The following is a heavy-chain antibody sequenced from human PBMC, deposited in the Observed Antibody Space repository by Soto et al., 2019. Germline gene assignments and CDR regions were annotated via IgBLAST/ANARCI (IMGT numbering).Heavy chain of an antibody. J-gene: IGHJ4*02. Sequence: LSLTCAVSGGSISSGAYSWSWIRQPPGKGLEWIGYLYHGGATYSNPSLKNRVTISGDWSKNQFSLKLNSVTAADTAVYYCARAFTAMSLFDYWGPGILVTVSS. D-gene: IGHD5-18*01. CDR2: LYHGGAT. CDR3: ARAFTAMSLFDY. CDR1: GGSISSGAYS. V-gene: IGHV4-30-2*01.